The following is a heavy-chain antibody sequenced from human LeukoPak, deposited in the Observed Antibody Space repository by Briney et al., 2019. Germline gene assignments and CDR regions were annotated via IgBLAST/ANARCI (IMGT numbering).Heavy chain of an antibody. CDR2: INHSGST. CDR3: AREDYGGFDY. CDR1: GGSFSGYY. D-gene: IGHD4-23*01. Sequence: SETLSLTCAVYGGSFSGYYWSWIRQPPGKGLEWIGEINHSGSTNYNPSLKSRVTISVDTSKNQFSLKLSSVTAADTAVYYCAREDYGGFDYWGQGTLVTVSA. V-gene: IGHV4-34*01. J-gene: IGHJ4*02.